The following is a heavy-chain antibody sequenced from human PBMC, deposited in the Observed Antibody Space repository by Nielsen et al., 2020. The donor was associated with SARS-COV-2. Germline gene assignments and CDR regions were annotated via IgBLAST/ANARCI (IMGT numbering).Heavy chain of an antibody. CDR2: IWYDGSNK. CDR3: ARDHRGDYGDFDY. V-gene: IGHV3-33*01. Sequence: GESLKISCAASGFTFSSYGMHWVRQAPGKGLEWVAVIWYDGSNKYYADSVKGRFTISRDNSKNTLYLQMNSLRAEDTATYYCARDHRGDYGDFDYWGQGTLVTVSS. J-gene: IGHJ4*02. CDR1: GFTFSSYG. D-gene: IGHD4-17*01.